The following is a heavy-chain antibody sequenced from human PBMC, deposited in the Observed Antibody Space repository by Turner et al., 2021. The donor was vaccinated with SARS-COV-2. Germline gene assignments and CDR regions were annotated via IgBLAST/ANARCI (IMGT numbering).Heavy chain of an antibody. V-gene: IGHV3-21*01. D-gene: IGHD3-3*01. CDR2: ISSSSSYI. CDR1: GFTFSIYT. J-gene: IGHJ4*02. Sequence: EVKLVESGGGLVKPGGSLRLSCAASGFTFSIYTMNWVRQAPGKGLEWVSSISSSSSYIYYADSVKGRFTISRDNAKNSLYLQMNSLRAEDTAVYYCARGLYDFWSAYRYWGQGTLVTVSS. CDR3: ARGLYDFWSAYRY.